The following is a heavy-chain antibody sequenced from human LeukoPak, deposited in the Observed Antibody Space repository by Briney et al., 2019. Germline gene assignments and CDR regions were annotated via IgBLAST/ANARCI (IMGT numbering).Heavy chain of an antibody. CDR2: INPNNGGT. CDR1: GYTFTGYY. CDR3: ARESGSYHGNDY. Sequence: ASVKVSCKASGYTFTGYYMHWVRQAPGQGLEWMGRINPNNGGTNCAQKFQGRVTMTGDTSISTAYMELSSLRSDDTAMYYCARESGSYHGNDYWGQGTLVTVSS. D-gene: IGHD1-26*01. V-gene: IGHV1-2*06. J-gene: IGHJ4*02.